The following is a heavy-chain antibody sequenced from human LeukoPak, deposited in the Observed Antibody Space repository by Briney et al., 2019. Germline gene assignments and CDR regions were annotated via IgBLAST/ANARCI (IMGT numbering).Heavy chain of an antibody. V-gene: IGHV4-39*01. Sequence: SETLSLTCSVSGGSISISNYYWGWIRQSPGNGLEWIGSIYYSGSTYYNPSLKSRLTISVDTSKNQFSLKLSSVTAEDTAVYYCVRQIITTSDYWGQGNMVTVSS. D-gene: IGHD4-11*01. CDR1: GGSISISNYY. CDR2: IYYSGST. J-gene: IGHJ4*02. CDR3: VRQIITTSDY.